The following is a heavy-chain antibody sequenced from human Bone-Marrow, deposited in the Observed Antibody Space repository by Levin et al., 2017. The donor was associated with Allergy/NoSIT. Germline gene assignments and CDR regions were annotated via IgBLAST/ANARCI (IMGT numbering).Heavy chain of an antibody. CDR3: ARGQYQFI. J-gene: IGHJ4*02. CDR2: IKQDGSEK. Sequence: LSLTCAASGFPFGTYWMSWVRQAPGKGLEWVAKIKQDGSEKYYVDSVKGRFTISRDNAKNSLYLQMNSLRAEDTAIYYCARGQYQFIWGQGTLVTVSS. CDR1: GFPFGTYW. D-gene: IGHD2-2*01. V-gene: IGHV3-7*01.